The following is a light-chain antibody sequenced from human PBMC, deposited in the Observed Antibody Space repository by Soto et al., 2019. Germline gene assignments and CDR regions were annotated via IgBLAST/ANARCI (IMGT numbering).Light chain of an antibody. Sequence: EIVLTQSPGTLSLSPGERATLSCRASQSFSSRYLAWYQQKPGQAPRLLIYAASNRATGIPDRFSGSGSGTDFTLTISRLEPEDFAVYYCQQYGSSLPLTFGGGGKADI. CDR1: QSFSSRY. CDR2: AAS. J-gene: IGKJ4*01. V-gene: IGKV3-20*01. CDR3: QQYGSSLPLT.